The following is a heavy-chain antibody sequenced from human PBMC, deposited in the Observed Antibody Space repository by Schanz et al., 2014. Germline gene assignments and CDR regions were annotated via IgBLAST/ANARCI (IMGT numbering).Heavy chain of an antibody. CDR1: GFSFNNYG. J-gene: IGHJ6*02. V-gene: IGHV3-30*18. CDR2: ISSDGSNK. CDR3: AKDDTQVNGMDV. Sequence: QVQLVESGGSVVQPGRSLRLSCAASGFSFNNYGLNWVRQAPGKGLEWVAVISSDGSNKYYADSVKGRFTISRDNSKNTLYLQMNSLRVEDTAVYYCAKDDTQVNGMDVWGQGTTVTVSS.